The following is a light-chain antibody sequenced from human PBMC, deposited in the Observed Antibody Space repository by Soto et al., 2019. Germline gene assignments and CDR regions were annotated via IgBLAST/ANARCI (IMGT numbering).Light chain of an antibody. CDR2: EVS. CDR3: CSYAGSSTSLV. J-gene: IGLJ1*01. CDR1: SSDAGSYNL. V-gene: IGLV2-23*02. Sequence: QSALTQPASVSGSPGQSITISCTGTSSDAGSYNLVSWYQQHPGKAPKLMIYEVSKRPSGVSNRFSGSKSGNTASLTISGLQAEDEADYYCCSYAGSSTSLVFGTGTKVTVL.